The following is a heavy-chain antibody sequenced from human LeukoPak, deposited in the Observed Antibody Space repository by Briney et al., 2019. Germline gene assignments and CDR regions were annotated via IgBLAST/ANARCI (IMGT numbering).Heavy chain of an antibody. Sequence: GGSLRLSCAASGFTFSSDAMRWLRQAPGKGLEWVSAISSTGGSTYYADSVKGRITISRDNAKNSLYLQMNSLRAEDTAVYYCARDLYYYDSSGYGWLDYRGQGTLVTVSS. CDR3: ARDLYYYDSSGYGWLDY. D-gene: IGHD3-22*01. V-gene: IGHV3-23*01. CDR1: GFTFSSDA. J-gene: IGHJ4*02. CDR2: ISSTGGST.